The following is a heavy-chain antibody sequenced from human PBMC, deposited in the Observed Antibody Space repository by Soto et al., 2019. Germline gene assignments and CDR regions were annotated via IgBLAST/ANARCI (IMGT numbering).Heavy chain of an antibody. J-gene: IGHJ6*02. Sequence: PGESLKTSWKGSGYSFTSYWIGWVRQMPGKGLEWRGRIDPSDSYTNYSPSFQGHVTISADKSISTAYLQWSSLKASDTAMYYCAYGSGSYYNVPYYYGMDVWGQGTTVTVSS. CDR2: IDPSDSYT. D-gene: IGHD3-10*01. CDR3: AYGSGSYYNVPYYYGMDV. V-gene: IGHV5-10-1*01. CDR1: GYSFTSYW.